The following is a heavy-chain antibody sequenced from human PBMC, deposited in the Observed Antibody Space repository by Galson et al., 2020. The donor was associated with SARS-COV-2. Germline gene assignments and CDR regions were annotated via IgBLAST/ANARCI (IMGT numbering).Heavy chain of an antibody. Sequence: GGSLSLSCSASGFIISNYALHWVRQPPGKGLEYVSAISSNGGTSFYADSVNGRFTMSRDNSKNMFYLQMTALRLEDTAFYYCLSYSSTRQNHWGQGTLVTVSS. V-gene: IGHV3-64D*06. J-gene: IGHJ5*02. D-gene: IGHD2-2*01. CDR2: ISSNGGTS. CDR3: LSYSSTRQNH. CDR1: GFIISNYA.